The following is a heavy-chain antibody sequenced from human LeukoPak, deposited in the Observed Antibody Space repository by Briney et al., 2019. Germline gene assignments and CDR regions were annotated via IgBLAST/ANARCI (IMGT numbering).Heavy chain of an antibody. D-gene: IGHD3-10*01. V-gene: IGHV4-59*01. CDR1: GGSISNYY. Sequence: TSETLSLTCTVSGGSISNYYWSWIRQPPGKGLEWIWYIYYSGSTNYNPSLKSRVTISVDTSKSQFSLKLSSVTAADTAVYYFARDRITMFRGAPGYYYYMDVWGKGTTATVSS. CDR3: ARDRITMFRGAPGYYYYMDV. CDR2: IYYSGST. J-gene: IGHJ6*03.